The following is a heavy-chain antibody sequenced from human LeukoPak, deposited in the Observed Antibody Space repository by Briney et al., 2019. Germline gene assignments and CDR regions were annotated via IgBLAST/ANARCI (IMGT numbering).Heavy chain of an antibody. Sequence: PGGSLRLSCAVSGFTFTNYWMSWVRQAPGKGLEWVANIKQDGSEKFYVDSVNGRFNISRDNAKNSLYLQMNSLRAEDTAVYYCARDTGETGNAFDIWGQGTMVTVSS. V-gene: IGHV3-7*03. J-gene: IGHJ3*02. CDR3: ARDTGETGNAFDI. CDR2: IKQDGSEK. CDR1: GFTFTNYW. D-gene: IGHD7-27*01.